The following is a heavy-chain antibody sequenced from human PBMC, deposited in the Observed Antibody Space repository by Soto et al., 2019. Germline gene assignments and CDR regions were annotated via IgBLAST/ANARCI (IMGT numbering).Heavy chain of an antibody. Sequence: EEQLLESGGGLVEPGGSLRLSCVASGFKFRSYGMAWVRQAPGKGLEWVSDINESGGTTNYADSVRGRFAISRDNSRNTLDLLMNSLRPEDTAVYYCVKDRATIFGVIWKYGMDVGGQGTTVYVSS. CDR2: INESGGTT. J-gene: IGHJ6*02. CDR1: GFKFRSYG. V-gene: IGHV3-23*01. D-gene: IGHD3-3*01. CDR3: VKDRATIFGVIWKYGMDV.